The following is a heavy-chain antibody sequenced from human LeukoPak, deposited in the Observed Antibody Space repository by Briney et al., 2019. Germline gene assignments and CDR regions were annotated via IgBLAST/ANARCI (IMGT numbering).Heavy chain of an antibody. CDR1: GFTFSSYG. J-gene: IGHJ4*02. CDR3: AKGSYDSSGYYFDY. V-gene: IGHV3-30*18. Sequence: PGGSLRLSCAASGFTFSSYGMHWVRQAPGKGLEWVAVISYDGSNKYYEDSVKGRFTISRDNSKNTLYLQMNSLRAEDTAVYYCAKGSYDSSGYYFDYWGQGTLVTVSS. D-gene: IGHD3-22*01. CDR2: ISYDGSNK.